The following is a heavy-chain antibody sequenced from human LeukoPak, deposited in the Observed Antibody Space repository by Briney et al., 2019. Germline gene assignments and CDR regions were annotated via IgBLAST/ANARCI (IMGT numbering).Heavy chain of an antibody. CDR3: AGLFSGSYPIDY. CDR2: IYSGGST. Sequence: GGSLRLSCAASGFAVSSNYMSWVRQAPGKGLEWVSVIYSGGSTYYADSVKGRFTISRDNAKNSLYLQMNSLRAEDTAVYYCAGLFSGSYPIDYWGQGTLVTVSS. D-gene: IGHD1-26*01. CDR1: GFAVSSNY. V-gene: IGHV3-66*01. J-gene: IGHJ4*02.